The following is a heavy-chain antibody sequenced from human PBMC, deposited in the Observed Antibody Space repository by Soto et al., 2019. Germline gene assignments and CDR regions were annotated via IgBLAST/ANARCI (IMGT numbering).Heavy chain of an antibody. V-gene: IGHV3-23*01. J-gene: IGHJ4*02. CDR2: ISGGGGST. CDR3: AKAWGSGSLFDY. Sequence: GGSLRLSCAASGFTFSSQAMNWVRQAPGKGLEWVSAISGGGGSTYYAASVKGRFTISRDNSENTLYLQMNSLRAEATAVYYCAKAWGSGSLFDYWGQGTLVTVSS. D-gene: IGHD1-26*01. CDR1: GFTFSSQA.